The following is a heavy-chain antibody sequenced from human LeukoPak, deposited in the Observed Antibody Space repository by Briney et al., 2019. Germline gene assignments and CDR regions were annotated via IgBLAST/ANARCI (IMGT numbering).Heavy chain of an antibody. CDR2: IYSGGST. V-gene: IGHV3-53*01. Sequence: PGGSLRLSCAASGFTVSSNYMSWVRQAPGKGLEWVSVIYSGGSTYYADPVKGRFTISRDNSKNTLYLQMNSLRAEDTAVYYCAKTAAAGSYGRDWFDPWGQGTLVTVSS. J-gene: IGHJ5*02. D-gene: IGHD6-13*01. CDR1: GFTVSSNY. CDR3: AKTAAAGSYGRDWFDP.